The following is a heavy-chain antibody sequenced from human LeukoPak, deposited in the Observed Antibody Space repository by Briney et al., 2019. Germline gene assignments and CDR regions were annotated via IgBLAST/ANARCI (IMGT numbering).Heavy chain of an antibody. D-gene: IGHD3-3*01. V-gene: IGHV3-23*01. CDR2: ISGSGGST. Sequence: GGSLRLSCAASGFTFSSYRMNWVRQAPGKGVEWGSDISGSGGSTYYADSVKGRFTIARDNCKNTVYVQMNRLRAEDTAVYYCAKDRTSIFGVVRASFDYWGQGTLVTVSS. J-gene: IGHJ4*02. CDR3: AKDRTSIFGVVRASFDY. CDR1: GFTFSSYR.